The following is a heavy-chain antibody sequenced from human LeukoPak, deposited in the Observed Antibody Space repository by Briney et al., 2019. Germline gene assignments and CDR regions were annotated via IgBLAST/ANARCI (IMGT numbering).Heavy chain of an antibody. CDR1: GYTFTNYA. V-gene: IGHV1-3*01. CDR2: INAGSGNT. D-gene: IGHD3-22*01. J-gene: IGHJ4*02. Sequence: ASAKVSCKASGYTFTNYAIRWVRQAPGQRLEWMGWINAGSGNTKYSQTFQGRVTITRDTSASTAYMELSSLRSEDTAVYYCARPESRGNGYYELDFDYWGQGTLVTVSS. CDR3: ARPESRGNGYYELDFDY.